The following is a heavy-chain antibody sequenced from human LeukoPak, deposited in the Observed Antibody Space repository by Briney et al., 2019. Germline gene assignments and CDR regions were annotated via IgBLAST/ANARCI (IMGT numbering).Heavy chain of an antibody. Sequence: SETLSLTCAVYGGSFSGYYWSWIRQPPGKGLEWIGEINHSGSTNYNPSLKSRVTISVDTSKNQFSLKLSSVTAADTAVYYCARDHADYYDSSEGLEQHWGQGTLVTVSS. CDR3: ARDHADYYDSSEGLEQH. V-gene: IGHV4-34*01. CDR1: GGSFSGYY. D-gene: IGHD3-22*01. CDR2: INHSGST. J-gene: IGHJ1*01.